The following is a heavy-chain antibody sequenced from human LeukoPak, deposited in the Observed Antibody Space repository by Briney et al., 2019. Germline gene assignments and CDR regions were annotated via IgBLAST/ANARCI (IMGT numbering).Heavy chain of an antibody. J-gene: IGHJ6*02. Sequence: GGSLRLSCAASGFTFSSYSMNWVRQAPGKGLEWVSYISSGSNTIYYGDSVKGRFTISRDNAETSLYLQMNSLRAEDTAVYYCARIVRDYYGMDVWGQGTTVTVSS. CDR1: GFTFSSYS. V-gene: IGHV3-48*04. D-gene: IGHD3-22*01. CDR3: ARIVRDYYGMDV. CDR2: ISSGSNTI.